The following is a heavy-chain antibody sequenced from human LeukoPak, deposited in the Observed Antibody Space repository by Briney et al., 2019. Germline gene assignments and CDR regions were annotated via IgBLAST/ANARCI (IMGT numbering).Heavy chain of an antibody. J-gene: IGHJ4*02. CDR1: GFTFSSYG. Sequence: PGGSLRLSCAASGFTFSSYGMSWVRHIPGKGLEWVSAISGSGGSTYFADSVKGRFTISRDNSKETAYLQMRSLRAEDTAVYYCAKATHGYSYGPLDFWGQGTLVTVSS. CDR2: ISGSGGST. V-gene: IGHV3-23*01. D-gene: IGHD5-18*01. CDR3: AKATHGYSYGPLDF.